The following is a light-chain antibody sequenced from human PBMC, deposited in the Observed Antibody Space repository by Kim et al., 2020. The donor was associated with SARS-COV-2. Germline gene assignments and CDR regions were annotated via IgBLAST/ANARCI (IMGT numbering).Light chain of an antibody. CDR1: RSNIGAGYD. CDR3: QSYDSSLSGYV. Sequence: RVTISCTGSRSNIGAGYDVHWYQQFPGTAPKLLIYGNNNRPSGVPDRFSGSKSGTSASLAITGLQAEDEADYYCQSYDSSLSGYVFGTGTKVTVL. V-gene: IGLV1-40*01. J-gene: IGLJ1*01. CDR2: GNN.